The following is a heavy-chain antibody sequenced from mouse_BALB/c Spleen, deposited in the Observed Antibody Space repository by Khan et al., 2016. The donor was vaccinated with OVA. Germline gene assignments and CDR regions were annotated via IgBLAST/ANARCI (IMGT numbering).Heavy chain of an antibody. CDR3: ARENYYGSSCYAMDY. V-gene: IGHV1S41*01. CDR2: IAPGSGST. D-gene: IGHD1-1*01. J-gene: IGHJ4*01. Sequence: DLVKPGASVKLSCKASGYTFTSYWINWIKQRPGQGLEWIGRIAPGSGSTDYNEMFKGKATLTVDTSSSTVYIQLSSLSSEDSAVYVCARENYYGSSCYAMDYWGQGTSVTGSS. CDR1: GYTFTSYW.